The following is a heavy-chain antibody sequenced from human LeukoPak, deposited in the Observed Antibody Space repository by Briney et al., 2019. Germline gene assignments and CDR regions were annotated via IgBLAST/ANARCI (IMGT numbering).Heavy chain of an antibody. J-gene: IGHJ6*02. CDR2: IYHSGST. Sequence: SETLSLTCAVPGGSISSSNWWSWVRQPPGKGLEWIGEIYHSGSTNYNPSLKSRVTISVDTSKNQFSLNLSSVTAADTAVYYCARDTGLGYCSGGSCYGHFYYGMDVWGQGTTVTVSS. D-gene: IGHD2-15*01. CDR1: GGSISSSNW. CDR3: ARDTGLGYCSGGSCYGHFYYGMDV. V-gene: IGHV4-4*02.